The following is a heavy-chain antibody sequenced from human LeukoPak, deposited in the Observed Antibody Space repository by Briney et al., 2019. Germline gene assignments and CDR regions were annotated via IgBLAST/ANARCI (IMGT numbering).Heavy chain of an antibody. Sequence: ASVKVSCKASGYTFTSYDINWVRQATGQGLEWMGWMNPNSGNTGYAQKFQGRVTITRNTSISTAYMGLSSLRSEDTAVYYCAKGSSGYYHGSYNWFDPWGQGTLVTVSS. CDR2: MNPNSGNT. D-gene: IGHD3-22*01. J-gene: IGHJ5*02. CDR1: GYTFTSYD. V-gene: IGHV1-8*03. CDR3: AKGSSGYYHGSYNWFDP.